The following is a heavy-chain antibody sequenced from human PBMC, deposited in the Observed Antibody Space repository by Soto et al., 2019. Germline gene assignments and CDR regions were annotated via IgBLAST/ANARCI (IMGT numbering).Heavy chain of an antibody. D-gene: IGHD5-18*01. CDR3: ARFGFYSYGYDDYYYGMDV. V-gene: IGHV5-10-1*01. CDR2: IDPSDSCT. CDR1: GYSFTSCW. J-gene: IGHJ6*02. Sequence: GESLKISCKGSGYSFTSCWISWVRQMPGKGLEWMGRIDPSDSCTNYSPSFQGHVTISADKSISTAYLQWSSLKASDTAMYYCARFGFYSYGYDDYYYGMDVWGQGTTVTVSS.